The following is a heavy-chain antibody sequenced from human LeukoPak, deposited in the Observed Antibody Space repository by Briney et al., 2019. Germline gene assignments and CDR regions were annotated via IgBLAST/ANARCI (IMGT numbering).Heavy chain of an antibody. CDR1: GFTFSSYS. V-gene: IGHV3-21*01. CDR2: ISSSSSYI. CDR3: AREPGGGYSSSWRGY. J-gene: IGHJ4*02. Sequence: GGSLRLSCAASGFTFSSYSMNWVRQAPGKGLGWVSSISSSSSYIYYADSVKGRFTISRDNAKNSLYLQMNSLRAEDTAVYYCAREPGGGYSSSWRGYWGQGTLVTVSS. D-gene: IGHD6-13*01.